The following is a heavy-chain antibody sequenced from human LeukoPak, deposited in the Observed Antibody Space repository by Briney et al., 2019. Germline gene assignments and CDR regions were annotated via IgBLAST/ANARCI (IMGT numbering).Heavy chain of an antibody. V-gene: IGHV1-46*01. CDR3: ARGAYSGSYSAPFDY. D-gene: IGHD1-26*01. CDR2: INPSGGST. Sequence: ASVKVSCKASGYTFTSYYMHWVRQAPGQGLEWMGIINPSGGSTSYAQKFQGRVTMTRDMSTSTVYMELSSLRSEDTAVYYCARGAYSGSYSAPFDYWGQGTLVTVSS. CDR1: GYTFTSYY. J-gene: IGHJ4*02.